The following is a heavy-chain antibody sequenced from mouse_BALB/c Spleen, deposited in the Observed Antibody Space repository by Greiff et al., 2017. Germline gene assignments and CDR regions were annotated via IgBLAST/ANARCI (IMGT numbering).Heavy chain of an antibody. CDR3: ARSAYGNYRGMDY. V-gene: IGHV14-3*02. CDR1: GFNIKDTY. J-gene: IGHJ4*01. CDR2: IDPANGNT. D-gene: IGHD2-1*01. Sequence: EVKLQQSGAELVKPGASVKLSCTASGFNIKDTYMHWVKQRPEQGLEWIGRIDPANGNTKYDPKFQGKATITADTSSNTAYLQLSSLTSEDTAVYYCARSAYGNYRGMDYWGQGTSVTVSS.